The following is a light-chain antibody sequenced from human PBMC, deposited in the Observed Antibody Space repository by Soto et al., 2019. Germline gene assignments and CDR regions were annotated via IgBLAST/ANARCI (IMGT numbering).Light chain of an antibody. CDR3: SSFTSSSTYV. J-gene: IGLJ1*01. Sequence: QSVLTQPPSVSGSPGQAVTISCSGTSSDVGSYNRVSWYQQPPGTAPKLMLYDVSNRPSGVSDRFSGPKSGNTASLTISGLQAEDEADYYCSSFTSSSTYVFGTGTQLTVL. CDR2: DVS. V-gene: IGLV2-18*02. CDR1: SSDVGSYNR.